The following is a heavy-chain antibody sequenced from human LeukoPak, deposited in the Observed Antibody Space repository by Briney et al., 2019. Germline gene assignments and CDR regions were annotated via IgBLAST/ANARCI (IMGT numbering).Heavy chain of an antibody. D-gene: IGHD3-22*01. CDR3: AKGSGYDSSGYYWVY. CDR2: ISGSGGRT. J-gene: IGHJ4*02. CDR1: GFTFSSYA. Sequence: PGGSLRLSCAASGFTFSSYAMIWVRQAPGKGLEWVSTISGSGGRTYYADSMEGRFTISRDNSKNTLYLQMHSLRAEDTAIYYCAKGSGYDSSGYYWVYWGQGTLVTVSS. V-gene: IGHV3-23*01.